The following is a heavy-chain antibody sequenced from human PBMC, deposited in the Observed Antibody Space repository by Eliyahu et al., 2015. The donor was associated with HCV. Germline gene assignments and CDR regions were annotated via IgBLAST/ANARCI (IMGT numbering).Heavy chain of an antibody. Sequence: QLQLVQSGAEVKKSGASVKVSCKASGYTFSGHYMHWLRQAPGQRLEWIGVVNTEAGAAAYAQEFQGRVTMTRDTSLTTVYMDLYNLRSDDTAIYYCARDVGIPGHYWYFDLWGLGTLITVSS. CDR2: VNTEAGAA. V-gene: IGHV1-2*02. D-gene: IGHD7-27*01. CDR1: GYTFSGHY. J-gene: IGHJ2*01. CDR3: ARDVGIPGHYWYFDL.